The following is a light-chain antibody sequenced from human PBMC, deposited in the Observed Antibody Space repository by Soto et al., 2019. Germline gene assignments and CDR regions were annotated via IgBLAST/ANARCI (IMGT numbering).Light chain of an antibody. J-gene: IGLJ2*01. CDR1: SSDVGGYDS. CDR3: TSYRSGSTPVV. Sequence: QSALTQPASVSGSPGQAITISCTGTSSDVGGYDSVSWYQQFPGKAPKLIIYEVFNRPSGVSNRFSGSKSDNTASLTLSGLQAEDEADYYCTSYRSGSTPVVFGGGTSSPS. V-gene: IGLV2-14*01. CDR2: EVF.